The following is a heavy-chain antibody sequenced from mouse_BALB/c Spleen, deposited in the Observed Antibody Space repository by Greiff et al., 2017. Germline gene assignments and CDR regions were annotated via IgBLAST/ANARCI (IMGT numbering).Heavy chain of an antibody. D-gene: IGHD1-2*01. V-gene: IGHV5-6-5*01. J-gene: IGHJ4*01. Sequence: EVKLMESGGGLVKPGGSLKLSCAASGFTFSSYAMSWVRQTPEKRLEWVASISSGGSTYYPDSVKGRFTISRDNARNILYLQMSSLRSEDTAMYYCARELRHAMDYWGQGTSVTVSS. CDR2: ISSGGST. CDR3: ARELRHAMDY. CDR1: GFTFSSYA.